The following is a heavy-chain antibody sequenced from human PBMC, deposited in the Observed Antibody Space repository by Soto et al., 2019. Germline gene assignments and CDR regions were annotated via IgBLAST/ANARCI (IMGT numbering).Heavy chain of an antibody. J-gene: IGHJ4*01. CDR1: GFTISGCS. CDR3: VRDRDLYRDMFHADL. Sequence: GVSLRLSCGASGFTISGCSMNWVRQTPGKGLEWLAYITIVTGNTRYADSVRGRFTISADNAANSVFLQMNSLRDEDTAVYFCVRDRDLYRDMFHADLWGQGTLVTVSS. V-gene: IGHV3-48*02. CDR2: ITIVTGNT. D-gene: IGHD1-26*01.